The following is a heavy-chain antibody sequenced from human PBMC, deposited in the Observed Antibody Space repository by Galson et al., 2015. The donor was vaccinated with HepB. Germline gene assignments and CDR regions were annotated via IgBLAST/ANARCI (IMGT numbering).Heavy chain of an antibody. CDR3: TRWSTGAQDY. CDR2: SQNRRQNYII. V-gene: IGHV3-72*01. J-gene: IGHJ4*02. D-gene: IGHD1-26*01. CDR1: RFTFSSYA. Sequence: SLRLSCAASRFTFSSYAMDWVRQAPGKGLEWVGRSQNRRQNYIIEYAASVKGRFTISRDDLKTSLYLQMNSLKTEDTAVYYCTRWSTGAQDYWGRGTLVTVSS.